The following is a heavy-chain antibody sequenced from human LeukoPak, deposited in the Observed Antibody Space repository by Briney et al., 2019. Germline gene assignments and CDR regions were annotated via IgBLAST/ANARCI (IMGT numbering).Heavy chain of an antibody. CDR1: GYSFGAYY. CDR3: ASQGRDGYNSFIF. CDR2: IDPSGGDT. Sequence: ASVKVSCKASGYSFGAYYMHWVRQAPGQGLEWMGIIDPSGGDTSYAQKFQGRVTMTRDTSTSTVYMELSSLRSEDTAVYYCASQGRDGYNSFIFWGQGTLVTVSS. J-gene: IGHJ4*02. V-gene: IGHV1-46*01. D-gene: IGHD5-24*01.